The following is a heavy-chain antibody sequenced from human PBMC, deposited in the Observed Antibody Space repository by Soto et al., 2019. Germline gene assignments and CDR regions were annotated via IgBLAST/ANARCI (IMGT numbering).Heavy chain of an antibody. Sequence: SQTLSLTCAISGDSVFNNSAAWTWVRQSPSRGLEFLGRTYHRSKWYNDYAISVKSRITINPDSSRNQFSLQLESVTPEDTAVYFCAREVEQQLAHNWFDPWGQGTLVTVSS. CDR3: AREVEQQLAHNWFDP. J-gene: IGHJ5*02. CDR2: TYHRSKWYN. V-gene: IGHV6-1*01. CDR1: GDSVFNNSAA. D-gene: IGHD6-13*01.